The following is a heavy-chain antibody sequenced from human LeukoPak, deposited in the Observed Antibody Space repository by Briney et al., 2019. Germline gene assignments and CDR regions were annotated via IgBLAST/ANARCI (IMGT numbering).Heavy chain of an antibody. J-gene: IGHJ4*02. CDR3: ANRGGYCSSTSCYQDY. V-gene: IGHV3-23*01. CDR2: ISGSGGST. Sequence: PGGSLRLSCAASGFTFSSYAMSWVRQAPGKGLEWVSAISGSGGSTYYADSVKGRFTISRDNSKDTLYLQMNSLRAEDTAVYYCANRGGYCSSTSCYQDYWGQGILVTVSS. CDR1: GFTFSSYA. D-gene: IGHD2-2*01.